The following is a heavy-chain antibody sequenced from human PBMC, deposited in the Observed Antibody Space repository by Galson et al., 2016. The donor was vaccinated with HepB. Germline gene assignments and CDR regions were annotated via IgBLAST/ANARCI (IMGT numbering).Heavy chain of an antibody. Sequence: ETLSLTCTVSGVSVSSDSYYWSWIRQPPGKELEWIGYMFYGGRTIYNPSLKSRVSISIDTSKNQFSLQVTSVTTADTAVYYCARDRPQTGRRATSFDYWGQGIRVTVSS. CDR3: ARDRPQTGRRATSFDY. J-gene: IGHJ4*02. V-gene: IGHV4-61*01. CDR1: GVSVSSDSYY. CDR2: MFYGGRT.